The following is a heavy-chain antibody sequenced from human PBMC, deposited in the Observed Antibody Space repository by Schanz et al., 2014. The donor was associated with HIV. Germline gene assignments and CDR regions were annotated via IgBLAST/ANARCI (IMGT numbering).Heavy chain of an antibody. CDR2: ISESGGRT. CDR3: AKVAIHSSGWLPFDY. Sequence: EVQLLESAGGLVQPGGSLRLSCAASGFTFNNYAMTWVRQAPGKGLEWVSSISESGGRTYYADSVNGRFTISRDNSKNTLYLQMNSLGAEDTAVYYCAKVAIHSSGWLPFDYWGQGTLVTVSS. V-gene: IGHV3-23*01. J-gene: IGHJ4*02. D-gene: IGHD6-19*01. CDR1: GFTFNNYA.